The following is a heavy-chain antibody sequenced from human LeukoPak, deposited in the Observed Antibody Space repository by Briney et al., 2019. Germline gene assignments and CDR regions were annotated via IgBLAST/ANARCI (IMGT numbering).Heavy chain of an antibody. D-gene: IGHD2-15*01. CDR2: MNPNSGNT. CDR1: GYTFTSYD. V-gene: IGHV1-8*01. CDR3: TFRGPYYYYYMDV. Sequence: GASVKVSCKASGYTFTSYDINWVRQATGQGLEWMGWMNPNSGNTGYAQKFQGRVTMTRNTSISTACVELSSLRSEDTAVYYCTFRGPYYYYYMDVWGKGTTVTVSS. J-gene: IGHJ6*03.